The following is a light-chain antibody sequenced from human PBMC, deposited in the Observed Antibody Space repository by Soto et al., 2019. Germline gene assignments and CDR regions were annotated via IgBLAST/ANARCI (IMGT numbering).Light chain of an antibody. Sequence: QSVLTQPPSASGSPGQSVTISCTGTSSDVGGYNYVSWYQQYPGKAPKLMIYEVSKRPSGVPDRFSGSKSGNTASLTVSGLQAEDEADYYYSSYAGSNNFYVLGTGTKVTVL. CDR1: SSDVGGYNY. CDR2: EVS. V-gene: IGLV2-8*01. CDR3: SSYAGSNNFYV. J-gene: IGLJ1*01.